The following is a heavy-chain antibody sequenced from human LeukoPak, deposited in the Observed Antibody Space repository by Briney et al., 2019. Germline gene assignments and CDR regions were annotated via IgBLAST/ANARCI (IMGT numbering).Heavy chain of an antibody. V-gene: IGHV1-2*02. CDR3: ARDQGCSSTSCYFPGVPYYYYYYMDV. Sequence: GASVKVSCKASGYTFTDYYIHWVRQAPGQGPEWMGWLNSESGGAKYAQRFQGRVTMTRDTSISTAYMELSRLRSDDTAVYYCARDQGCSSTSCYFPGVPYYYYYYMDVWGKGTTVTVSS. CDR1: GYTFTDYY. J-gene: IGHJ6*03. D-gene: IGHD2-2*01. CDR2: LNSESGGA.